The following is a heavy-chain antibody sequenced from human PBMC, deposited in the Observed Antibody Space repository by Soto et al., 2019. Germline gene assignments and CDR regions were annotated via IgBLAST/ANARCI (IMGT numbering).Heavy chain of an antibody. V-gene: IGHV4-31*03. D-gene: IGHD3-3*01. J-gene: IGHJ5*02. Sequence: QVQLQESGPGLVKPSQTLSLTCTVSGGSISSGGYYWSWIRQHPGKGLEWIGYIYYNGSTYYNPSLKSRVTIPVGTSKNQFSLKLSSVTAADTAVYYCARAYYDFWSGYFCWFDPWGQGTLVTVSS. CDR1: GGSISSGGYY. CDR2: IYYNGST. CDR3: ARAYYDFWSGYFCWFDP.